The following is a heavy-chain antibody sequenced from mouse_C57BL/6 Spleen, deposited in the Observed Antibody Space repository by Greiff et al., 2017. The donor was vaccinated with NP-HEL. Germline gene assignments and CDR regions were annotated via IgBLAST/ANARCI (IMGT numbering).Heavy chain of an antibody. V-gene: IGHV14-2*01. CDR3: ALDYYGSPSPYFDY. J-gene: IGHJ2*01. CDR1: GFNIKDYY. D-gene: IGHD1-1*01. Sequence: VQLQQSGAELVKPGASVKLSCTASGFNIKDYYMHWVKQRTEQGLEWIGRIDPEDGETKYAPKFPGKATITADTSSNTAYLQLSSLTSEDTAVYYCALDYYGSPSPYFDYWGQGTTLTVSS. CDR2: IDPEDGET.